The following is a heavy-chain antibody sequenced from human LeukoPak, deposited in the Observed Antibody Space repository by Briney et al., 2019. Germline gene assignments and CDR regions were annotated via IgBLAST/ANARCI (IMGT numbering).Heavy chain of an antibody. CDR1: SGSFSGYY. CDR3: ARKAGSGYYLYYFDY. CDR2: INHSGST. Sequence: SETLSLTCAVYSGSFSGYYWSWIRQPPGKGLEWIGEINHSGSTNYNPSLKSRVTISVDTSKNQFSLKLSSVTAADTAVYYCARKAGSGYYLYYFDYWGQGTLVTVSS. V-gene: IGHV4-34*01. J-gene: IGHJ4*02. D-gene: IGHD3-22*01.